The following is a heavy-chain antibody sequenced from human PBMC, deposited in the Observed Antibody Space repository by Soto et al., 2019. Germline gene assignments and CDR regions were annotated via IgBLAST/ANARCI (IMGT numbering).Heavy chain of an antibody. Sequence: SLTCAVSGGSISSGGYSWSWIRQPPGKGLEWIGYIYHSGSTNYNPSLKSRVTISVDTSKNQFSLKLSSVTAADTAVYYCARCIAAAEGDWFDPWGQGTLVTVSS. V-gene: IGHV4-30-2*02. J-gene: IGHJ5*02. CDR1: GGSISSGGYS. CDR2: IYHSGST. CDR3: ARCIAAAEGDWFDP. D-gene: IGHD6-13*01.